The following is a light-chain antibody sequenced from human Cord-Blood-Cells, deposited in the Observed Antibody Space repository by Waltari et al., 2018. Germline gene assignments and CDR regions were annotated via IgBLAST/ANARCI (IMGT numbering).Light chain of an antibody. CDR1: SGRIASND. Sequence: NFMLTQPHSVSESPGKTVTISCTRSSGRIASNDVQWYQQRPGISTTTVIYEDNQRPSGVPYRFSGSIDSSSNSASLTISGLKTEDEADYYCQSYDSSNWVFGGGTKLTVL. V-gene: IGLV6-57*01. CDR3: QSYDSSNWV. J-gene: IGLJ3*02. CDR2: EDN.